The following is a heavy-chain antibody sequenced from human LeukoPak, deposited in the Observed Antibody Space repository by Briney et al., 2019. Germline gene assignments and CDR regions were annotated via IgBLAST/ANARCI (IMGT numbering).Heavy chain of an antibody. CDR3: AREFHYYFDS. Sequence: PWASVKVSCKASGYIFTGYYLHWVRQAPGQGLEWMGWINPNSGDTSFAQKFQGRVTTSSDTSTSTTYMEMSRLSSDDTAVYYCAREFHYYFDSWGQGTLITVSS. CDR2: INPNSGDT. J-gene: IGHJ4*02. CDR1: GYIFTGYY. V-gene: IGHV1-2*02.